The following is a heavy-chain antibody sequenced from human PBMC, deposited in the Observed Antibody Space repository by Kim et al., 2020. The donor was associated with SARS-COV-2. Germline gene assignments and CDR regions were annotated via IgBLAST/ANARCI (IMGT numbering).Heavy chain of an antibody. Sequence: VKVSCKASGYTFTGYYMHWVRQAPGQGLEWMGRINPNSGGINYAQKFQDRVSMTRDTSIGSAYMELSTLRSDDTAVYYCARERESEGVRLEKRYFDYWGQGTLVTVSS. D-gene: IGHD3-10*01. J-gene: IGHJ4*02. V-gene: IGHV1-2*06. CDR2: INPNSGGI. CDR3: ARERESEGVRLEKRYFDY. CDR1: GYTFTGYY.